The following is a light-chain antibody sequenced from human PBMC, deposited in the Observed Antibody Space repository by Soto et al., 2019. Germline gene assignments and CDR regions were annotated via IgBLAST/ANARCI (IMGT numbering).Light chain of an antibody. CDR3: AAWDDGHLDHVV. CDR2: SDY. J-gene: IGLJ2*01. V-gene: IGLV1-44*01. CDR1: DSNIGSNF. Sequence: QSVLTQPPSASGTPGQRVTISCSGSDSNIGSNFVNWYQQLPGAAPRLLIYSDYKRPSGVPDRFSGSKSGTSASLAISGLQSEDEADYYCAAWDDGHLDHVVFGGGTKLTVL.